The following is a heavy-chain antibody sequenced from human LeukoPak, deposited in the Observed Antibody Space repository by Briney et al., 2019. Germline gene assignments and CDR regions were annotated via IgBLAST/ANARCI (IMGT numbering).Heavy chain of an antibody. V-gene: IGHV1-2*02. J-gene: IGHJ4*02. Sequence: ASVKVSCKASGYTFAGYYIHWVRQAPGQGLEWMGWINPNSGGTNYAQKFQGRVTMTRDTSISTAYMELSRLRSDDTAVYYCATYCGGDCYSGGYWGQGTLVTVSS. CDR3: ATYCGGDCYSGGY. CDR2: INPNSGGT. D-gene: IGHD2-21*02. CDR1: GYTFAGYY.